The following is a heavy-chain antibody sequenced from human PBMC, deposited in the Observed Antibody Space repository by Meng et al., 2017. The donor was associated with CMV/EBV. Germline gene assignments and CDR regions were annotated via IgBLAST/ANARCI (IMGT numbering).Heavy chain of an antibody. Sequence: SETLSSTCAVPGDPINASGYSIYYWAWLRQPPGKGLEWIGSIYFRGTTYFSPSPTSRVNITIDTSKNHFSLRLTSVTAADTAVYYCARAGGSYRSAPYPPPANWFGPWGQGALVTVSS. CDR2: IYFRGTT. CDR3: ARAGGSYRSAPYPPPANWFGP. J-gene: IGHJ5*02. V-gene: IGHV4-39*07. D-gene: IGHD6-19*01. CDR1: GDPINASGYSIYY.